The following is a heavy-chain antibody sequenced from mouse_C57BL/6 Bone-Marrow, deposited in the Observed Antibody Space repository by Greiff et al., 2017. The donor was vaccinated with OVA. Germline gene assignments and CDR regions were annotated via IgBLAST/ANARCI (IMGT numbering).Heavy chain of an antibody. D-gene: IGHD1-1*01. Sequence: EAGGVDFSRYWMSWVRRAPGKGLEWIGEINPDSSTINYAPSLKDKFIISRDNAKNTLYLQMSKVRSEDTALYYCARGDYYGSSPDYWGQGTTLTVSS. CDR1: GVDFSRYW. J-gene: IGHJ2*01. V-gene: IGHV4-1*01. CDR3: ARGDYYGSSPDY. CDR2: INPDSSTI.